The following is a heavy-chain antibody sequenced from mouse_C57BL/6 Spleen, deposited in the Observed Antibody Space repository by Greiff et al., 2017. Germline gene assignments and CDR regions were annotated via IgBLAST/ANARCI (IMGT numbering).Heavy chain of an antibody. V-gene: IGHV3-6*01. CDR3: ARAGGLALFDY. CDR1: GYSITSGYY. J-gene: IGHJ2*01. Sequence: EVQLQESGPGLVKPSQSLSLTCSVTGYSITSGYYWNWIRQFPGNKLEWMGYISYDGSNNYNPSLKNRISITRDTSKNQVFLKLNSVTTEDTATYYCARAGGLALFDYWGQGTTLTVSS. D-gene: IGHD3-3*01. CDR2: ISYDGSN.